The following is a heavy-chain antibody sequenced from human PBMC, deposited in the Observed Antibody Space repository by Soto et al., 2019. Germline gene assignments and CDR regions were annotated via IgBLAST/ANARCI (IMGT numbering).Heavy chain of an antibody. CDR2: INHSGST. J-gene: IGHJ5*02. CDR1: GGSFSGYY. D-gene: IGHD6-19*01. CDR3: ARPYSSGWYVNWFDP. Sequence: ETLSLTCAVYGGSFSGYYWSWIRQPPGKGLEWIGEINHSGSTNYNPSLKSRVTISVDTSKNQFSLKLSSVTAADTAVYYCARPYSSGWYVNWFDPWGQGTLVTVSS. V-gene: IGHV4-34*01.